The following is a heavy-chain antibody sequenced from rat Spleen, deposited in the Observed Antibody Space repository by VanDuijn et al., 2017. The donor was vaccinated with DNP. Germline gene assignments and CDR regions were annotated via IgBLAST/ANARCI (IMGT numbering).Heavy chain of an antibody. V-gene: IGHV5-19*01. CDR3: STDEPED. D-gene: IGHD3-2*01. CDR2: ISTSGGST. J-gene: IGHJ2*01. Sequence: EVELVESGGGLVQPGRSMKLSCAASGFTFSNYGMAWVRQAPTKGLEWVASISTSGGSTYYRDSVKGRFTISRDNAKSTLYLQMDSLRSEDTATYDCSTDEPEDWGQGVMVTVSS. CDR1: GFTFSNYG.